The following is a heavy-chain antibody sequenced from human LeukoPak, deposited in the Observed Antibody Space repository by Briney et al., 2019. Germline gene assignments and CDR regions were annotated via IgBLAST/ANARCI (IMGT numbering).Heavy chain of an antibody. CDR1: GFTFSSYS. D-gene: IGHD6-19*01. V-gene: IGHV3-48*01. Sequence: GGSLRLSCAASGFTFSSYSMNWVRQAPGKGLEWVSYISATGGTIYYADSVKGRFTISRDNSKNTLYLQMNSLRAEDTAVYYCAAQWLVLGAFDIWGQGTMVTVSS. CDR3: AAQWLVLGAFDI. J-gene: IGHJ3*02. CDR2: ISATGGTI.